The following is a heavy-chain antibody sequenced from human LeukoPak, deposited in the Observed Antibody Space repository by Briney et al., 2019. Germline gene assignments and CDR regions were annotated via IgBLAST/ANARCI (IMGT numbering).Heavy chain of an antibody. V-gene: IGHV4-61*02. CDR2: IYTSGST. Sequence: PSETLSLTCTVSGGSISSGDYYWSWIRQPAGKGLEWIGRIYTSGSTNYNPSLKSRVTISVDTSKNQFSLKLSSVTAADTAVYYCARGESPRSIAARRDDAFDIWGQGTMVTVSS. CDR3: ARGESPRSIAARRDDAFDI. J-gene: IGHJ3*02. CDR1: GGSISSGDYY. D-gene: IGHD6-6*01.